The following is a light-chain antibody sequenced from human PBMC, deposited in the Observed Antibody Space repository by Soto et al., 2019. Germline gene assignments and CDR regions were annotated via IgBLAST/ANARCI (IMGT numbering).Light chain of an antibody. CDR3: QQYSNRPPWT. J-gene: IGKJ1*01. CDR1: QSVGSN. Sequence: EIVMTQSPATLSVSPGERATLSCRASQSVGSNLAWYQQKPGQAPRLLMYGASTRANGIPARFSGSGSGAEFTLTICSLQSEDFAVYYCQQYSNRPPWTFGQGTKVEIK. CDR2: GAS. V-gene: IGKV3-15*01.